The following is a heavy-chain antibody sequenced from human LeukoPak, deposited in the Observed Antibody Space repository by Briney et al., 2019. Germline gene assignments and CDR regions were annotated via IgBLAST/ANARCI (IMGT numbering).Heavy chain of an antibody. CDR1: GYTFTGYY. CDR3: ARGREVAGTVAY. Sequence: ASVKVSCKASGYTFTGYYMHWVRQAPGQGLEWMGWINPISGGTNYAQKFQGRVTMTRDTSITTAYMELSGLRSDDTAVYYCARGREVAGTVAYWGQGTLVTVSA. D-gene: IGHD6-19*01. CDR2: INPISGGT. J-gene: IGHJ4*02. V-gene: IGHV1-2*02.